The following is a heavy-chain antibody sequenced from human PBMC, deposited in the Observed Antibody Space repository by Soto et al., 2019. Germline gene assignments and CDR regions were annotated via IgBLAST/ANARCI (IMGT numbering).Heavy chain of an antibody. D-gene: IGHD1-1*01. CDR3: ARRAETNGWNGFGADKYYFDF. J-gene: IGHJ4*02. Sequence: XSGKASSQAPGNPLASYDVCWGRQATGRGLEWMGWMNPNTGNSGYAQKFQGRVTMTSDTSKSTAHMEVSSLRSEDTAVYYCARRAETNGWNGFGADKYYFDFWGQGTLVPVCS. CDR1: GNPLASYD. V-gene: IGHV1-8*01. CDR2: MNPNTGNS.